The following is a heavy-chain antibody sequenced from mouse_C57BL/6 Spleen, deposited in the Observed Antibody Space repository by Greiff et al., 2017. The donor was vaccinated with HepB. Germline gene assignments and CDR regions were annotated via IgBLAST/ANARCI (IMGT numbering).Heavy chain of an antibody. CDR2: IDPEDGET. J-gene: IGHJ2*01. CDR1: GFNIKDYY. V-gene: IGHV14-2*01. D-gene: IGHD2-3*01. CDR3: ARWDGYPYYFDY. Sequence: DVKLVESGAELVKPGASVKLSCTASGFNIKDYYMHWVKQRTEQGLEWIGRIDPEDGETKYAPKFQGKATITADTSSNTAYLQLSSLTSEDTAVYYCARWDGYPYYFDYWGQGTTLTVSS.